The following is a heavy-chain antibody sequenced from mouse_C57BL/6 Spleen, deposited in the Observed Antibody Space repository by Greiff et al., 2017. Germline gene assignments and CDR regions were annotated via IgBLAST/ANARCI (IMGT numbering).Heavy chain of an antibody. CDR1: GYTFTDYN. J-gene: IGHJ3*01. CDR3: ARLLGGVFAY. CDR2: INPNNGGT. Sequence: EVQVVESGPELVKPGASVKIPCKASGYTFTDYNMDWVKQSHGKSLEWIGDINPNNGGTIYNQKFKGKATLTVDKSSSTAYMELRSLTSEDTAVYYCARLLGGVFAYWGQGTLVTVSA. V-gene: IGHV1-18*01. D-gene: IGHD4-1*01.